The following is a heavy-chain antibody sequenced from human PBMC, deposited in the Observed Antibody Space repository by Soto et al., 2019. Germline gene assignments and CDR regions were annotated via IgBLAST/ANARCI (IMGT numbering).Heavy chain of an antibody. V-gene: IGHV3-21*01. CDR2: ISSSSSYI. J-gene: IGHJ5*02. Sequence: GGSLRLSCAASGFTFSSYSMNWVRQAPWKGPEWVSSISSSSSYIYYADSVKGRFTISRDNAKNSLYLQMNSLRAEDTAVYYCARGMKRTVTTGGFDPWGQGTLVTVSS. CDR3: ARGMKRTVTTGGFDP. CDR1: GFTFSSYS. D-gene: IGHD4-17*01.